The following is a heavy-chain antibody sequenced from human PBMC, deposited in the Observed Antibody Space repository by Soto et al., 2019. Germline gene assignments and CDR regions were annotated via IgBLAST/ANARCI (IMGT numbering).Heavy chain of an antibody. CDR3: ARESYGNFDY. Sequence: EVHLVESGGGLVQPGGSLRLSCAASGFTFSMYSMHWVRQAPGKGLEWVSYISSSSSTIYYADSVKGRFTISRDNAKNSLYLQMNSLRDEDTAVYYCARESYGNFDYWGQGTLVTVSS. V-gene: IGHV3-48*02. CDR1: GFTFSMYS. CDR2: ISSSSSTI. D-gene: IGHD4-17*01. J-gene: IGHJ4*02.